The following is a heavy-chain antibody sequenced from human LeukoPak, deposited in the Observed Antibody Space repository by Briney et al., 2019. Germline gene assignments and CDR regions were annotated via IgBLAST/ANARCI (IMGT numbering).Heavy chain of an antibody. D-gene: IGHD6-19*01. Sequence: GGSLRLSCAASGFTFSSYAMSWVRQAPGKGLEWVSAISGSGGSTYYADSVKGRFTISRDNSKNTLYLQMNSLRAEDTAVYYCAKDMYSSGWYYYVDVWGKGTTVTVSS. J-gene: IGHJ6*03. V-gene: IGHV3-23*01. CDR2: ISGSGGST. CDR1: GFTFSSYA. CDR3: AKDMYSSGWYYYVDV.